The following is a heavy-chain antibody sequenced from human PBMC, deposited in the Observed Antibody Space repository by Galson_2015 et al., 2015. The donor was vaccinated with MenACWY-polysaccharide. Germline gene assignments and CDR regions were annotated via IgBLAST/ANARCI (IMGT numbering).Heavy chain of an antibody. CDR1: GFTFSGYW. CDR3: AGIPSTATSFGWFDP. CDR2: IKQDGSEN. D-gene: IGHD2/OR15-2a*01. V-gene: IGHV3-7*01. Sequence: SLRLSCAASGFTFSGYWMSWVRQAPGKGLEWVANIKQDGSENYYVDSVKGRITISRDNAKNSLYLQMNSLRAEDTAVYYCAGIPSTATSFGWFDPWGQGTLVTVSS. J-gene: IGHJ5*02.